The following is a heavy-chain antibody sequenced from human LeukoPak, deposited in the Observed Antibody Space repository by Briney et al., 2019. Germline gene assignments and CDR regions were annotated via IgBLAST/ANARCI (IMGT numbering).Heavy chain of an antibody. V-gene: IGHV3-21*01. Sequence: PGGSLRLSCAASGFTFSSYSMNWVRQAPGKGLEWVSSISSSSSYIYYADSVKGRFTISRDNAKNSLYLQMNSLRAEDTAVYYCARDSAAASNWFDPWGQGTRVTLSS. D-gene: IGHD2-2*01. CDR2: ISSSSSYI. CDR3: ARDSAAASNWFDP. J-gene: IGHJ5*02. CDR1: GFTFSSYS.